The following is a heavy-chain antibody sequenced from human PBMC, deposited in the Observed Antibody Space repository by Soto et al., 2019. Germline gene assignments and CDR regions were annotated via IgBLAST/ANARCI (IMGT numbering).Heavy chain of an antibody. V-gene: IGHV4-39*01. CDR3: VRGAPAAIGPQGEF. D-gene: IGHD2-2*01. J-gene: IGHJ4*02. CDR1: GDSGGFISSSSYH. CDR2: IYYSGST. Sequence: PSETLSLTCTVSGDSGGFISSSSYHWGWIRQPPGKGLEWIGNIYYSGSTYYNPSLKSRVTISGDTSKNQFSLRLTSVTAADTAIYYCVRGAPAAIGPQGEFWGQGILVTVSS.